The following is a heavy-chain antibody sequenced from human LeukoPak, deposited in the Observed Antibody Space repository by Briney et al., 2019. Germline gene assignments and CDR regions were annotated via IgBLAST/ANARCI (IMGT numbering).Heavy chain of an antibody. V-gene: IGHV3-74*01. CDR1: GFTFSSYA. D-gene: IGHD1-7*01. J-gene: IGHJ4*02. Sequence: PGGSLTLSCAASGFTFSSYAMSWVRQAPGKGPVWVSHISPDGRNIAYADSVKGRFTISRDSAKNKLYLQMNSLRVGDTAVYYCVRDGGGTTPYDCWGQGTLVTVSS. CDR2: ISPDGRNI. CDR3: VRDGGGTTPYDC.